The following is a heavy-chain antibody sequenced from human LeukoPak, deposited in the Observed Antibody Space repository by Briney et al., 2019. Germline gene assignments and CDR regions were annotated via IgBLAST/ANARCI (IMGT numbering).Heavy chain of an antibody. CDR1: GFTFNTYA. D-gene: IGHD6-19*01. CDR2: ISGDGGGT. Sequence: PGGSLRVSCAASGFTFNTYAMNWVRQAPGKGLEWVSTISGDGGGTYYADSVKGRFTISRGNSKNTLFLQMNSLRAEDTALYYCAKSPDVAGTGRFDYWGQGTLVTVSS. V-gene: IGHV3-23*01. CDR3: AKSPDVAGTGRFDY. J-gene: IGHJ4*02.